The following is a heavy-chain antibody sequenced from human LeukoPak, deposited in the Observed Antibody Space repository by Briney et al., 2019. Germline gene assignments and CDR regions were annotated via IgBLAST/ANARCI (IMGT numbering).Heavy chain of an antibody. Sequence: SETLSLTCTVSGGSISSYYWSWIRQPPGKGLEWIGYIYYSGSTNYNPSLKSRVTISVDTSKNQFSLKLSSVTAADTAVYYCARGRYPYGDPFDYWGQGTLVTVSS. D-gene: IGHD4-17*01. CDR2: IYYSGST. J-gene: IGHJ4*02. CDR3: ARGRYPYGDPFDY. CDR1: GGSISSYY. V-gene: IGHV4-59*01.